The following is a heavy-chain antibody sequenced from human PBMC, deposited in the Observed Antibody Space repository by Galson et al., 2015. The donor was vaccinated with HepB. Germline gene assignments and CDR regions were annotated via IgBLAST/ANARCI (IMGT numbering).Heavy chain of an antibody. CDR1: GFTFSSYA. D-gene: IGHD3-3*01. CDR2: ISYDGSNK. V-gene: IGHV3-30-3*01. J-gene: IGHJ6*03. CDR3: ARGVTFQGSYDFWSGYYYYYYMDV. Sequence: SLRLSCAASGFTFSSYAMHWVRQAPGKGLEWVAVISYDGSNKYYADSVKGRFTISRDNSKNTLYLQMNSLRAEDTAVYYCARGVTFQGSYDFWSGYYYYYYMDVWGKGTTVTVSS.